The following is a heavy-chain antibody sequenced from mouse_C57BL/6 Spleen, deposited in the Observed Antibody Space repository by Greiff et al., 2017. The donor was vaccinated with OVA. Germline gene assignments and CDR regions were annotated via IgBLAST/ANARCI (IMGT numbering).Heavy chain of an antibody. V-gene: IGHV1-66*01. CDR1: GYSFTSYY. CDR3: ARSTRVYYAMDY. J-gene: IGHJ4*01. Sequence: QVQLQQSGPELVKPGASVKISCKASGYSFTSYYIHWVKQRPGQGLEWIGWIYPGSGNTKYNEKFKGKATLTADTSSSTAYMQLSSLTSEDSAVYYCARSTRVYYAMDYWGQGTSVTVSS. CDR2: IYPGSGNT.